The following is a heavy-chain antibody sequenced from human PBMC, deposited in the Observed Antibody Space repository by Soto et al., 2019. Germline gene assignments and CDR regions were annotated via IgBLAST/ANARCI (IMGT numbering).Heavy chain of an antibody. D-gene: IGHD3-9*01. J-gene: IGHJ1*01. Sequence: EVQLLESGGGLVQPGGSLRLSCAASGFTFSNYPISWVRQAPGKGLEWLSAISGSGGNTYYADSVKGRFTISRDNSKNTLYLQMNSLKPEDTAIYYCAKDTPSFYDNVFWEHWGQGTLVTVSS. CDR3: AKDTPSFYDNVFWEH. CDR2: ISGSGGNT. CDR1: GFTFSNYP. V-gene: IGHV3-23*01.